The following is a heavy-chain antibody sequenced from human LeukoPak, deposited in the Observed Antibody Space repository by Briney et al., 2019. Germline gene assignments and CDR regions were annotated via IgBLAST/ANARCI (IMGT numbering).Heavy chain of an antibody. CDR1: GFTFSDFG. Sequence: PGGSLRLSCAASGFTFSDFGMHWVRQAPGKGLDWVAFIHYDGSNKYYADSVKGRFTISRDNSKNTLYLQMNSLRAEDTAVYYCAKPWGSGWFYYFDSWGQGALVTVSS. CDR3: AKPWGSGWFYYFDS. V-gene: IGHV3-30*02. J-gene: IGHJ4*02. CDR2: IHYDGSNK. D-gene: IGHD6-19*01.